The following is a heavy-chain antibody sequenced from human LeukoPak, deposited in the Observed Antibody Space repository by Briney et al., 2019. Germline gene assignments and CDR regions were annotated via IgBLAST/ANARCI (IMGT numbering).Heavy chain of an antibody. CDR3: ARAEEIHRYCGGDCYFDY. CDR2: IYYSGNT. CDR1: GGSISSGDYY. Sequence: KPSETLSLTCTVSGGSISSGDYYWSWIRQPPGKGLEWIGYIYYSGNTYYNPSLKSRVTISVDTSKNQFSLKLSSVTAADTAVYYCARAEEIHRYCGGDCYFDYWGQGTLVTVSS. D-gene: IGHD2-21*02. V-gene: IGHV4-30-4*01. J-gene: IGHJ4*02.